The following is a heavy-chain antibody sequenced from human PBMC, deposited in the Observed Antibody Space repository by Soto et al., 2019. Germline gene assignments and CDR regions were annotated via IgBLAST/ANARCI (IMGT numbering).Heavy chain of an antibody. CDR1: GGSISSGGYY. Sequence: QVQLQESGPGLVKPSQTLSLTCTVSGGSISSGGYYWSWIRQHPGKGLEWIGYIYYSGSTYYNPSLKSRVTISVDTSKNQFSLKLSSVTAADTAVYYCARGGIAAAGTVHWFDPWGQGTLVTVSS. J-gene: IGHJ5*02. D-gene: IGHD6-13*01. CDR2: IYYSGST. CDR3: ARGGIAAAGTVHWFDP. V-gene: IGHV4-31*03.